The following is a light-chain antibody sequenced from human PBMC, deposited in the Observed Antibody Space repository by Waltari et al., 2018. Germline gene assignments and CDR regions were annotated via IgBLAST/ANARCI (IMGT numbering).Light chain of an antibody. Sequence: EIVLTQSPGTLSLSPGERATLSCRASQSLSSTYLAWYQQKPGQAPRLLIYGASSRATGIPDRFSGSGSGTDFTLSISRLEPEDSAVYYCQQYRRSPYTFGQGTKLEIK. CDR3: QQYRRSPYT. V-gene: IGKV3-20*01. CDR1: QSLSSTY. CDR2: GAS. J-gene: IGKJ2*01.